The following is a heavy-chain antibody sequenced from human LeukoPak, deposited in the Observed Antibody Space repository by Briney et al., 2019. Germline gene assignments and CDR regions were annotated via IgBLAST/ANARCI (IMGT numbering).Heavy chain of an antibody. J-gene: IGHJ4*02. Sequence: GASVKVSCKASGYIFTSYGISWVRQAPGQGLEWMGWISAYNGNTNYAQKLQGRVTMTTDTSTSTAYMELRSLRSDDTAVYYCARDRFYYGSGSYYHFDYWGQGTLVTVSS. CDR3: ARDRFYYGSGSYYHFDY. V-gene: IGHV1-18*04. CDR1: GYIFTSYG. D-gene: IGHD3-10*01. CDR2: ISAYNGNT.